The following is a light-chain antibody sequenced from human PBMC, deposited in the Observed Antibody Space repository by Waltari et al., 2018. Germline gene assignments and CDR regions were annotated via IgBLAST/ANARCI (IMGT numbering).Light chain of an antibody. CDR1: SSNVGNNY. J-gene: IGLJ3*02. CDR3: ATWDDSLNSWV. CDR2: KND. Sequence: QPVLTLPPSASGTPGQVVSFSCSGSSSNVGNNYVSWYQQPPGTAPKLLIYKNDQRPSGVPDRFFGSKSGTSASLVISGLRSEDEGHYTCATWDDSLNSWVFGGGTKLTIL. V-gene: IGLV1-47*01.